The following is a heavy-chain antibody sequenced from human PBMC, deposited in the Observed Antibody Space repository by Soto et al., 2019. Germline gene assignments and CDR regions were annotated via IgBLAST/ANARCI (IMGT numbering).Heavy chain of an antibody. CDR2: IYYSGST. Sequence: SETLSLTCTVSGGSISSSSYYWGWIRQPPGKGLEWIGSIYYSGSTYYNPSLKSRVTISVDTSKNQFSLKLSSVTAADTAVYYCERQWSGYGQGFDYWGQGTLVTVSS. D-gene: IGHD5-12*01. V-gene: IGHV4-39*01. CDR1: GGSISSSSYY. J-gene: IGHJ4*02. CDR3: ERQWSGYGQGFDY.